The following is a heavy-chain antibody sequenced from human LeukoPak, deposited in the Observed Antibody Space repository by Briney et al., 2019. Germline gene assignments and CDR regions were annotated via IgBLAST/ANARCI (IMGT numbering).Heavy chain of an antibody. V-gene: IGHV1-18*01. J-gene: IGHJ5*02. D-gene: IGHD3-10*01. CDR1: GYTFTSYG. CDR3: ARDTMVRGVMIPYNWFDP. Sequence: ASVKVSCKASGYTFTSYGISWVRQAPGQGLEWMGWISAYNGNTNYAQKFQGRVTMTWDTSISTAYMELSRLRSDDTAVYYCARDTMVRGVMIPYNWFDPWGQGTLVTVSS. CDR2: ISAYNGNT.